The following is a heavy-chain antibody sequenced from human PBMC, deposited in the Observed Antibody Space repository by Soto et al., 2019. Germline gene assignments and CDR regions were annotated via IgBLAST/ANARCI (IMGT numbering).Heavy chain of an antibody. V-gene: IGHV1-69*04. J-gene: IGHJ6*03. Sequence: GASVKVSCKASGGTFSSYTISWVRQAPGQGLEWMGRIIPILGIANYAQKFQGRVTITADKSTSTAYMELSSLRSEDTAVYYCARDLSPYTVQVDMDVWGKGTTVTVSS. CDR3: ARDLSPYTVQVDMDV. CDR2: IIPILGIA. CDR1: GGTFSSYT. D-gene: IGHD4-17*01.